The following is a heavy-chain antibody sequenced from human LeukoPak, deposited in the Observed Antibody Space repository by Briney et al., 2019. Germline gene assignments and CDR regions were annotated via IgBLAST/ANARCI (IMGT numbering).Heavy chain of an antibody. CDR2: ISAYNGNT. CDR1: GYTFTSYG. V-gene: IGHV1-18*01. Sequence: GASVKVSCKASGYTFTSYGISWVRQAPGQGLEWMGWISAYNGNTHYAQKLQGRVTMTTDTSTSTVYMELRSLRSDDTAVYYCAREGAEDYYYYMDVWGKGTTVTVSS. D-gene: IGHD4/OR15-4a*01. CDR3: AREGAEDYYYYMDV. J-gene: IGHJ6*03.